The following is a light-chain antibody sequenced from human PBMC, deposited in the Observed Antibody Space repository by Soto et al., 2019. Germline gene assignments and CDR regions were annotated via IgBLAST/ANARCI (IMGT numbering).Light chain of an antibody. CDR2: TLS. V-gene: IGKV2-40*01. Sequence: DIVMTQTPLSLPVTPGEPASISCRSSQSLLDSDDGNTYLDWYLQKRGQSPQLLIYTLSYRASGDPDRVSGSRSGTDFTLKISRVEAEDVGVYYCMQRIEFPYTFGQGTKMEIK. J-gene: IGKJ2*01. CDR3: MQRIEFPYT. CDR1: QSLLDSDDGNTY.